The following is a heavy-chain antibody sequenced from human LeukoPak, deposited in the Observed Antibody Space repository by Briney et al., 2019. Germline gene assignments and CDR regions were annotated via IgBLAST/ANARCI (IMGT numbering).Heavy chain of an antibody. D-gene: IGHD6-13*01. CDR3: ARDGSSSWYGEYFQH. Sequence: GGSLRLSCAASGFTFNDYAMHWVRQAPGKGLEWVSGISWNSGNIDYADSVKGRFTISRDNAKNSLYLQMNSLRAEDTAVYYCARDGSSSWYGEYFQHWGQGTLVTVSS. CDR2: ISWNSGNI. CDR1: GFTFNDYA. J-gene: IGHJ1*01. V-gene: IGHV3-9*01.